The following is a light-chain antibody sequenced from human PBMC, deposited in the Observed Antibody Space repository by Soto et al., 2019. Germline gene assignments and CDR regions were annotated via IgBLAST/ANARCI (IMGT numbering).Light chain of an antibody. J-gene: IGKJ2*01. CDR3: QQYDTYFRYT. Sequence: IQLTQSPSSLSASVGDRVTITCRVSQVISSYLNWYRQKPGKVPKFLIYDGYTLESGVPSRFSGSGSGTEFTLTIGSLQPDDFANYYCQQYDTYFRYTFGQGTKVDIK. V-gene: IGKV1-13*02. CDR2: DGY. CDR1: QVISSY.